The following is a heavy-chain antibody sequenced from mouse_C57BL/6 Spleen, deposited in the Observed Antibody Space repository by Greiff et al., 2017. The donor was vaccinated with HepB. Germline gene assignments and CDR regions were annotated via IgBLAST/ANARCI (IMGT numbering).Heavy chain of an antibody. D-gene: IGHD1-1*01. CDR3: ARPSYYGSGYGYFDV. CDR2: IYPGDGDT. V-gene: IGHV1-82*01. J-gene: IGHJ1*03. Sequence: QVQLKQSGPELVKPGASVKISCKASGYAFSSSWMNWVKQRPGKGLEWIGRIYPGDGDTNYNGKFKGKATLTADKSSSTAYMQLSSLTSEDSAVYFCARPSYYGSGYGYFDVWGTGTTVTVSS. CDR1: GYAFSSSW.